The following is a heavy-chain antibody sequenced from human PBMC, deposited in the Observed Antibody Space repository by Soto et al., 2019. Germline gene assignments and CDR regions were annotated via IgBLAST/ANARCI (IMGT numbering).Heavy chain of an antibody. J-gene: IGHJ4*02. Sequence: GGSLRLSCAASGFTFSNYAMNWVRQAPGKGLEWVSSISGSDAGTHYADSVKGRFTISRDSSKNTLYLQMNSLRAEDTAAYYCAREGGFGELYLAGLLYWGPGTLVNLSS. D-gene: IGHD3-10*01. CDR3: AREGGFGELYLAGLLY. CDR1: GFTFSNYA. CDR2: ISGSDAGT. V-gene: IGHV3-23*01.